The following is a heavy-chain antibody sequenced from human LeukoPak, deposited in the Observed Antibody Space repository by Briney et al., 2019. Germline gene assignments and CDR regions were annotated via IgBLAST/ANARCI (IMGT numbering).Heavy chain of an antibody. D-gene: IGHD5-12*01. CDR1: GYSFSRYW. CDR2: IYPGDSDT. CDR3: ARQMGYSGTYFFDY. V-gene: IGHV5-51*01. Sequence: GESLKISCKGSGYSFSRYWIGWVRQMPGKGLEWMGIIYPGDSDTRYSPSFQGQVTISADKSISTAYQQWNSLKASDTAMYYCARQMGYSGTYFFDYWGQGTLITVSS. J-gene: IGHJ4*02.